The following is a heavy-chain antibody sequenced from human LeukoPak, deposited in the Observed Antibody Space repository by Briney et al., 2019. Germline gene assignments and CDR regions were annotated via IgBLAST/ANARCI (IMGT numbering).Heavy chain of an antibody. CDR3: ARGGDGYNPPNY. V-gene: IGHV4-59*01. J-gene: IGHJ4*02. CDR1: GGSISSYY. Sequence: SETLSLTCTVSGGSISSYYWSWIRQPPGKGLEWIGYIYYSGSTNYNPSLKSRVTISVGTSKNQFSLKLSSVTAADTAVYYCARGGDGYNPPNYWGQGTLVTVSS. D-gene: IGHD5-24*01. CDR2: IYYSGST.